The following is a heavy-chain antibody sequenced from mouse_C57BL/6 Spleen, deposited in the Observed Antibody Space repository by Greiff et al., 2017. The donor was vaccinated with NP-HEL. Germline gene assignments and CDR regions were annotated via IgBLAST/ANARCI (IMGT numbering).Heavy chain of an antibody. CDR3: ARIPITSVVAPYYFDY. V-gene: IGHV2-9-1*01. CDR1: GFSLTSYA. D-gene: IGHD1-1*01. Sequence: VKVVESGPGLVAPSQSLSITCTVSGFSLTSYAISWVRQPPGKGLEWLGVIWTGGGTNYNSALKSRLSISKDNSKRQVFLKMNRLQTDDTARYYCARIPITSVVAPYYFDYWGQGTTLTVSS. CDR2: IWTGGGT. J-gene: IGHJ2*01.